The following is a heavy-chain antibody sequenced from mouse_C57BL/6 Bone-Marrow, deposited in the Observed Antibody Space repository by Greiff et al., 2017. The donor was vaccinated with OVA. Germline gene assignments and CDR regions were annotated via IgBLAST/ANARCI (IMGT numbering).Heavy chain of an antibody. Sequence: VQLQQSGAELVKPGASVKLSCKASGYTFTSYWMQWVKQRPGQGLEWIGEIDPSDSYTNYNQKFKGKATLTVDTSSSTAYMQLNSLTSEDSAVYCCASAVFAHWGQGTLVTVSA. CDR3: ASAVFAH. V-gene: IGHV1-50*01. J-gene: IGHJ3*01. CDR1: GYTFTSYW. CDR2: IDPSDSYT.